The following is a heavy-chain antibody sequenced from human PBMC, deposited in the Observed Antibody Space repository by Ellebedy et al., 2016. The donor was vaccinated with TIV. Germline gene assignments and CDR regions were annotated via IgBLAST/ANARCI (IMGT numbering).Heavy chain of an antibody. CDR3: AGVNLRANQVGPWFDP. CDR2: IFYSGST. V-gene: IGHV4-39*07. CDR1: GGSMSSRSYY. J-gene: IGHJ5*02. D-gene: IGHD1-26*01. Sequence: MPSETLSLTCTVSGGSMSSRSYYWGWIRQPPGRGLEWIGSIFYSGSTYYNPALKSRHTILVATSKSQFSLKLTSVTAADTTVYYCAGVNLRANQVGPWFDPWGQGTLVTVSS.